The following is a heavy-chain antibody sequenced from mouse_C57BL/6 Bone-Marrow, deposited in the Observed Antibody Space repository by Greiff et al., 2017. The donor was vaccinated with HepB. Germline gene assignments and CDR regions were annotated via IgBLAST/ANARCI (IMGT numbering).Heavy chain of an antibody. D-gene: IGHD2-12*01. V-gene: IGHV1-81*01. Sequence: QVQLQQSGAELARPGASVMLSCKASGYTFTSYGISWVKQRTGQGLVWIGEIYPRSGNTYYNEKFKGKATLTADKSSSTAYMELCSLTSEDSAVYFCARSGPTIVYFDYWGQGTTLTVSS. J-gene: IGHJ2*01. CDR2: IYPRSGNT. CDR3: ARSGPTIVYFDY. CDR1: GYTFTSYG.